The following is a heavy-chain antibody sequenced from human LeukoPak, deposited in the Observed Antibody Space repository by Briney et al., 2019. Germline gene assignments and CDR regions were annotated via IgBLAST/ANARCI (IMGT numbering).Heavy chain of an antibody. CDR2: IYYSGST. CDR3: ARLWWPDAFDI. V-gene: IGHV4-59*08. D-gene: IGHD2-8*02. Sequence: KASETLSLTCTVSGGSISSYLWSWIRQPPGKGLEWIGYIYYSGSTNYNPSLKSRVTILVDTSKNQFSLKLSSVTAADTAVYYCARLWWPDAFDIWGQGTMVTVSS. J-gene: IGHJ3*02. CDR1: GGSISSYL.